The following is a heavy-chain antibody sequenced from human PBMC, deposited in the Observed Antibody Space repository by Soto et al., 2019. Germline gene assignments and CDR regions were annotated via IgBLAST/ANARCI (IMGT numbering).Heavy chain of an antibody. Sequence: GGSLRLSCAASGFTFSSYAMHWVRQAPGKGLEWVAVISYDGSNKYYADSVKGRFTISRDNSKNTLYLQMNSLRAEDTAVYYCVNWNYSGYWGQGTLVTVSS. J-gene: IGHJ4*02. D-gene: IGHD1-20*01. CDR3: VNWNYSGY. CDR1: GFTFSSYA. V-gene: IGHV3-30-3*01. CDR2: ISYDGSNK.